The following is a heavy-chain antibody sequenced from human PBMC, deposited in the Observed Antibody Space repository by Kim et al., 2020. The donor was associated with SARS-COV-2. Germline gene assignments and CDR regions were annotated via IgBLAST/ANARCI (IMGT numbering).Heavy chain of an antibody. J-gene: IGHJ4*02. Sequence: GGSLRLSCAASGFTFSSYAMSWVRQAPGKGLEWVSVIYSGGSSTYYADSVKGRFTISRDNSKNTLYLQINSLRAEDTAVYYCAKDLGSSHDYWGQGTLVT. CDR3: AKDLGSSHDY. V-gene: IGHV3-23*03. CDR1: GFTFSSYA. D-gene: IGHD6-13*01. CDR2: IYSGGSST.